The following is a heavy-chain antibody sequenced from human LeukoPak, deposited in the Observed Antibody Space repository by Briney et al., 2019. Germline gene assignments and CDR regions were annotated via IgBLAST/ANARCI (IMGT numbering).Heavy chain of an antibody. CDR1: GGSFSGYY. D-gene: IGHD3-16*02. Sequence: SETLSLTCAVYGGSFSGYYWSCIRQHPGKGLEWIGEINHSGCTNYNPSLKSRVTISVDTSKNQFSLKLSSVTAADTAVYYCARVTYYDYVWGSYRYTTFDYWGQGTLVTVSS. V-gene: IGHV4-34*01. J-gene: IGHJ4*02. CDR3: ARVTYYDYVWGSYRYTTFDY. CDR2: INHSGCT.